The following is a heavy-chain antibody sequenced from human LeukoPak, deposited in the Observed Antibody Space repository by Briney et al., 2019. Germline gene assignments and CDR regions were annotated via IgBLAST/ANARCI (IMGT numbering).Heavy chain of an antibody. J-gene: IGHJ3*01. D-gene: IGHD3-10*01. CDR2: IKTSTGNP. CDR1: GYIFTNYA. Sequence: GASVNVSCKASGYIFTNYAMNWVRQAPGQGLEWMGYIKTSTGNPTYAQGFTGRFVFSLDTSVSTAYLQINNLKTGDTAVYYCGRDQEVMVGGDVWGKGKMVTVSS. CDR3: GRDQEVMVGGDV. V-gene: IGHV7-4-1*02.